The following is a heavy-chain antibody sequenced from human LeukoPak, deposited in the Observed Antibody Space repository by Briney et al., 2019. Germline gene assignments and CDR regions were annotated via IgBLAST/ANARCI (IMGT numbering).Heavy chain of an antibody. J-gene: IGHJ4*02. CDR2: IWYDGSYK. CDR1: GFSFSSSG. V-gene: IGHV3-33*06. D-gene: IGHD3-10*01. CDR3: AKDHASGAFGY. Sequence: GGSLRLSCAASGFSFSSSGMHWVSQAPGKGLEWVAIIWYDGSYKYYADSVKGRFTISRDNSKNIVYLQMNSLRAEDTAVYYCAKDHASGAFGYWGQGALVTVSS.